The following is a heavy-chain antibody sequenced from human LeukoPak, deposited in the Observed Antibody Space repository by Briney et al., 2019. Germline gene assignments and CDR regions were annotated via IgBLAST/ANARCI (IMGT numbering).Heavy chain of an antibody. CDR3: SKEDRTSAPGYYYGMDV. J-gene: IGHJ6*04. D-gene: IGHD2-15*01. Sequence: GGSLRLSCAASGFTFSSYGRHWVRQAPGKGLEWVAVISYDGSNKYYADSVKGRFTISRDNSKNTLYLQMNSLRAEDTAVYYCSKEDRTSAPGYYYGMDVWGKGTTVTVSS. V-gene: IGHV3-30*18. CDR1: GFTFSSYG. CDR2: ISYDGSNK.